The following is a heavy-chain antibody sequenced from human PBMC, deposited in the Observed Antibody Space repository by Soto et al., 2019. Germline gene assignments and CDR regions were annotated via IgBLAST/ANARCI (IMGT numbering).Heavy chain of an antibody. Sequence: PGGSLRLSCAASGFTFSSYAMSWVRQAPGKGLEWVSAISGSGGSTYYADSVKGRFTISRDNSKNTLYLQMNSLRAEDTAVYYCAKDYCSSTSCFPNTHYYYMDVWGKGTTVTVSS. D-gene: IGHD2-2*01. J-gene: IGHJ6*03. CDR3: AKDYCSSTSCFPNTHYYYMDV. CDR2: ISGSGGST. CDR1: GFTFSSYA. V-gene: IGHV3-23*01.